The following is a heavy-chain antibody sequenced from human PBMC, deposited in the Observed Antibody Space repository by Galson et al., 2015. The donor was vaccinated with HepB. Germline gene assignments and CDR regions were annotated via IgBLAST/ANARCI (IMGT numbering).Heavy chain of an antibody. CDR1: GFTFSSYG. Sequence: SLRLSCAASGFTFSSYGMHWVRQAPGKGLEWVAVISYDGSNKYYADSVKGRFTISRDNSKNTLYLQMNSLRAEDTAVYYCAKDKVGDSGYDSYYYYYYGMDVWGQGTTVTVSS. V-gene: IGHV3-30*18. CDR3: AKDKVGDSGYDSYYYYYYGMDV. CDR2: ISYDGSNK. D-gene: IGHD5-12*01. J-gene: IGHJ6*02.